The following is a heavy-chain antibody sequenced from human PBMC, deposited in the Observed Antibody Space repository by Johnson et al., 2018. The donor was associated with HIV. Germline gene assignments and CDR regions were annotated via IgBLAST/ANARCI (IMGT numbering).Heavy chain of an antibody. D-gene: IGHD6-19*01. CDR2: ISFAGTKK. CDR1: QFSFSSYG. J-gene: IGHJ3*02. Sequence: QVQLVESGGGVVQPGRSLRLSCTASQFSFSSYGMHWVRQAPGKGLEWVAAISFAGTKKYYVDSVKGRFTISRDNAKNSLYLQMNSLRAEDTAVYYCARDKFTGRQWLSYDDAFDIWGQGTMVTVSS. V-gene: IGHV3-30*03. CDR3: ARDKFTGRQWLSYDDAFDI.